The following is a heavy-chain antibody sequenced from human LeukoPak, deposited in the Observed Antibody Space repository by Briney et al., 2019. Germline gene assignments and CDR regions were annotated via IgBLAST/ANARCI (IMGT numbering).Heavy chain of an antibody. D-gene: IGHD3-3*01. J-gene: IGHJ6*02. CDR3: ARGNYDFWSGYSYNYYYYYYYGMDV. CDR1: GGSFSGYY. V-gene: IGHV4-34*01. CDR2: INHSGST. Sequence: SETLSLTCAVYGGSFSGYYWSWIRQPPGKGLEWIGEINHSGSTNYNPSLKSRVTISVDTSKNQFSLKLSSVTAADTAVYYCARGNYDFWSGYSYNYYYYYYYGMDVWGQGTTVTVSS.